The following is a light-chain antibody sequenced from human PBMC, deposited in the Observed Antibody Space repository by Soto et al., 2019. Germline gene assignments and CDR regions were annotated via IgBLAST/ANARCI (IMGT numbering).Light chain of an antibody. CDR1: QSVSNNY. V-gene: IGKV3D-20*02. Sequence: EIVSTQSPGTLSLSPGERATLSCRASQSVSNNYLDWYQQKPGQAPRLLIYGASNRATGIPDRFSGSGSGTDFTLTISRLEPEDFAVYYCQQRSNWPRTFGQGTKVDIK. J-gene: IGKJ1*01. CDR3: QQRSNWPRT. CDR2: GAS.